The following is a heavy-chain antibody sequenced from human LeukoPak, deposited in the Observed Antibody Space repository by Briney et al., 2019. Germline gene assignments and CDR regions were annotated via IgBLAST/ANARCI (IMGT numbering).Heavy chain of an antibody. CDR2: IYPGDSDT. D-gene: IGHD1/OR15-1a*01. Sequence: GESLKISCKGSGYTFTTYWIGWVRQMPGKGLELMGIIYPGDSDTRYSPSFQGQVTISADKSIGTAYLQWSSLKASDTAMYYCATSESQTRFDFWGQGTLVTVSS. CDR3: ATSESQTRFDF. V-gene: IGHV5-51*01. CDR1: GYTFTTYW. J-gene: IGHJ4*02.